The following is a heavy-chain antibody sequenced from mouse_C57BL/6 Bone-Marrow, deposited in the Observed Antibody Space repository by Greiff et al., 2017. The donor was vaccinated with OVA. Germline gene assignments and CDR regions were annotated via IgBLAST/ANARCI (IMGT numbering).Heavy chain of an antibody. J-gene: IGHJ4*01. Sequence: ESGPGILQPSQTLSLTCSFSGFSLSTFGMGVGWIRQPSGKGLEWLAHIWWDDDKYYNPALKSRLTISKDTSKNQVFLKIANVDTADTATYYCARIVGGIYYGNYGAMDYWGQGTSVTVSS. CDR3: ARIVGGIYYGNYGAMDY. CDR1: GFSLSTFGMG. D-gene: IGHD2-1*01. V-gene: IGHV8-8*01. CDR2: IWWDDDK.